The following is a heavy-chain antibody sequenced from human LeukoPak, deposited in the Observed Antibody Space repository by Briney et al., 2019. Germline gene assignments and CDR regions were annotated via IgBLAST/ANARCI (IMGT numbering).Heavy chain of an antibody. CDR3: AAPLRYRYSGSYQYYNGVDV. Sequence: GASVKVSCKVSGNTFSELPMQWVRQAPGKGLEWMGGFDPEDGERIYAQKFQGRVSMTEDTTTDTAYMELRSLRSEDTAVYYCAAPLRYRYSGSYQYYNGVDVWGQGTTVTVSS. V-gene: IGHV1-24*01. CDR1: GNTFSELP. CDR2: FDPEDGER. J-gene: IGHJ6*02. D-gene: IGHD1-26*01.